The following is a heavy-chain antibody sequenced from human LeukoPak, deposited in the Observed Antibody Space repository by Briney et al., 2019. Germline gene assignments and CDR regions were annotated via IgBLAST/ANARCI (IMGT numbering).Heavy chain of an antibody. J-gene: IGHJ5*02. CDR1: GFTFSNAW. CDR3: TWDYDGS. V-gene: IGHV3-15*01. Sequence: GSLRLSCAASGFTFSNAWMSWVRQAPGRGLEWVGRIKSKTDGETTDYAAPVKGRFTISRDDSKNTLYLQINSLKTEDTAVYYCTWDYDGSWGQRTLVTVSS. D-gene: IGHD4-17*01. CDR2: IKSKTDGETT.